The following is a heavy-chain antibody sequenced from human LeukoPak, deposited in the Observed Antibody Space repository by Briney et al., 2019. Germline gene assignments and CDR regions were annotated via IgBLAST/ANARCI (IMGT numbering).Heavy chain of an antibody. CDR3: ARVKAAVAGRYYYYYGMDV. D-gene: IGHD6-19*01. CDR1: GGSISSYY. V-gene: IGHV4-34*01. CDR2: INHSGST. J-gene: IGHJ6*02. Sequence: SETLSLTCTVSGGSISSYYWSWIRQPPGKGLEWIGEINHSGSTNYNPSLKSRVTISVDTSKNQFSLKLSSVTAADTAVYYCARVKAAVAGRYYYYYGMDVWGQGTTVTVSS.